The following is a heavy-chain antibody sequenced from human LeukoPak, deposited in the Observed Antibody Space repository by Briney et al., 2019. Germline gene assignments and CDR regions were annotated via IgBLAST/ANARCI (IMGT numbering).Heavy chain of an antibody. Sequence: PGGSLRLSCAASGFSFSTYWMHWIRQVPGTGLVWVSRTNTDGSITDYADSAKGRFTISRDNAKDTLYLQMNSLRPEDTAVYHCGRDLGGRGGAWGQGTLVTVSS. J-gene: IGHJ5*02. CDR1: GFSFSTYW. V-gene: IGHV3-74*01. CDR2: TNTDGSIT. CDR3: GRDLGGRGGA. D-gene: IGHD3-16*01.